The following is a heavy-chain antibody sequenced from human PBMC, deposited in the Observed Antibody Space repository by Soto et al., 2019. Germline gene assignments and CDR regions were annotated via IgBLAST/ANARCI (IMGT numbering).Heavy chain of an antibody. D-gene: IGHD3-3*01. CDR1: GYTFTSYG. Sequence: ASVKVSCKASGYTFTSYGISWVRQAPGQGLEWMGWISAYNGNTNYAQKLQGRGTMTTDTSTRTAYMELRSLRSDDAAVYYCAGVDRNYDFWCGYQYNNWFDPWGQGTLVTVSS. CDR3: AGVDRNYDFWCGYQYNNWFDP. J-gene: IGHJ5*02. V-gene: IGHV1-18*01. CDR2: ISAYNGNT.